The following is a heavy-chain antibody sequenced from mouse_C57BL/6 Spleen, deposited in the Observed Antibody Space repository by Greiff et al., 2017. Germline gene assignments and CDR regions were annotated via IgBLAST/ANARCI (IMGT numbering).Heavy chain of an antibody. CDR1: GYSFTGYY. Sequence: VQLQPSGPELVKPGASVKISCKASGYSFTGYYMNWVKQSPEKSLEWIGEINPSTGGTTYNQKFKANATLTVDKSSSTAYMQLKSRTSEDSAVYYCARSDTVVGDYWGKGTTRTVSS. V-gene: IGHV1-42*01. J-gene: IGHJ2*01. D-gene: IGHD1-1*01. CDR3: ARSDTVVGDY. CDR2: INPSTGGT.